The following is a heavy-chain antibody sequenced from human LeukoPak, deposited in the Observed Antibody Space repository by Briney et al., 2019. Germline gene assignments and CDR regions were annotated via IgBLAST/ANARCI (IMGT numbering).Heavy chain of an antibody. CDR1: RFTFPTFN. J-gene: IGHJ6*03. CDR2: ISSDSTTI. V-gene: IGHV3-48*01. CDR3: VRSYYYYMDV. Sequence: PGGSLRLSCAASRFTFPTFNMNWVRQAPGKGLEWVSHISSDSTTISYADSVKGRFTISRDNAKTSLYLQMNSLKADDTAVHYCVRSYYYYMDVWGQGTTVTVSS.